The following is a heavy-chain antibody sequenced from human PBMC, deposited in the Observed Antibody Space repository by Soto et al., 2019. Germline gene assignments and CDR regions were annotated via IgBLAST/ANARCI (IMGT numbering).Heavy chain of an antibody. CDR3: ARGVPYNWYLNL. V-gene: IGHV4-31*03. CDR1: GGSISSEGYY. CDR2: IYHSGGT. J-gene: IGHJ2*01. D-gene: IGHD2-8*01. Sequence: QVQLQESGPGLVKPSQTLSLTCTVSGGSISSEGYYWSWIRQHPGKGLEWIGYIYHSGGTYYNPPLKSRVTISVDTSKNQFSLKLTSVTAADTAVYYCARGVPYNWYLNLWGRGTLVTVSS.